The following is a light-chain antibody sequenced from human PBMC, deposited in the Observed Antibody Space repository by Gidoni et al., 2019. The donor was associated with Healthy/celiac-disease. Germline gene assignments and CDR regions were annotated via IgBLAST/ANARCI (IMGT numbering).Light chain of an antibody. CDR2: LGS. J-gene: IGKJ5*01. V-gene: IGKV2-28*01. CDR1: QSLLHSNGYNY. CDR3: MQALQTAIT. Sequence: DIVMTQSPLSLPVTPGEPASISCRSSQSLLHSNGYNYLDWYLQKPVQYPQVLCSLGSNRALGVPDRFSGSGSGTDFTLKISRVEAVDVGVYYCMQALQTAITFGQGTRLEIK.